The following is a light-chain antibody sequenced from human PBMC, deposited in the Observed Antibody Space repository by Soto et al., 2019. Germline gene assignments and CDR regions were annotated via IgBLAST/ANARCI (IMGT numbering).Light chain of an antibody. CDR2: QAS. CDR3: QHYNTYPWT. CDR1: QTIGSW. Sequence: DIQMTQSPSTLSASVGDRVTITCRASQTIGSWLAWYQQKPGRAPKLLIYQASSLESGVPSRFSGSGSGTEFTLTISSLEPEDFATYYCQHYNTYPWTFGQGTKVDIK. V-gene: IGKV1-5*03. J-gene: IGKJ1*01.